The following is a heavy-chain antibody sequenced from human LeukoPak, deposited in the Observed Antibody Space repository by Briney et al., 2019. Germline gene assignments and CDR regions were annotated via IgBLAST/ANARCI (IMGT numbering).Heavy chain of an antibody. D-gene: IGHD2-15*01. Sequence: PSETLSLTCTVSGGSISSSSYYWGWIRLPPGKGLEWIGNIYYSGSTYYNPSLKSRVTISVDTSKNQFSLKLSSVTAADTAVYYCARHRCSGGSCYPMNWFDPWGQGTLVTVSS. CDR3: ARHRCSGGSCYPMNWFDP. CDR2: IYYSGST. V-gene: IGHV4-39*01. J-gene: IGHJ5*02. CDR1: GGSISSSSYY.